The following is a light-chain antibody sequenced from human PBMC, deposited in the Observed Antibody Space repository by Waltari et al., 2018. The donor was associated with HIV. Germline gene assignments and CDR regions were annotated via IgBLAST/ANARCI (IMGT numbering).Light chain of an antibody. CDR1: IGAGYD. J-gene: IGLJ2*01. CDR2: GNS. CDR3: QSYDSSLSVVV. Sequence: IGAGYDVHWYQHLPGTAPKLLICGNSNRPSGVPDRFSGSKSGTSASLAITGLQAEDESDYYCQSYDSSLSVVVFGGGTKLTVL. V-gene: IGLV1-40*01.